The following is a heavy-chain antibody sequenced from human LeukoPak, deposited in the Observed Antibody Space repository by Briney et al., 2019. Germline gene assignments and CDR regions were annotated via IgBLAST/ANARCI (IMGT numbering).Heavy chain of an antibody. D-gene: IGHD6-19*01. V-gene: IGHV3-13*01. CDR3: ARGGIQVSGIDEFDY. CDR2: IGIRGDT. Sequence: PGGSLRLSCAASGFTFIDYDMHWVRQVIGKGLEWVSAIGIRGDTHYSGSVKGRVTISRENAESSLYLQMNCLRAADTAVYYCARGGIQVSGIDEFDYWGQGTLVTVSS. CDR1: GFTFIDYD. J-gene: IGHJ4*02.